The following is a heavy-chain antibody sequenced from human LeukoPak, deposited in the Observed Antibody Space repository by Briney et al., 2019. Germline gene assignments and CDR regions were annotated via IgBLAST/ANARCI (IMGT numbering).Heavy chain of an antibody. CDR3: ARVLAATHYFDY. J-gene: IGHJ4*02. CDR1: GGSISSHY. Sequence: SETLSLTCTVSGGSISSHYWSWIRQPPGKGLEWIGFDYSGGRTNYNTSLKNRVTISVDTSKNQYSLKLSSVTATDTAVYYCARVLAATHYFDYWGQGTLVTVSS. CDR2: DYSGGRT. V-gene: IGHV4-59*11. D-gene: IGHD6-13*01.